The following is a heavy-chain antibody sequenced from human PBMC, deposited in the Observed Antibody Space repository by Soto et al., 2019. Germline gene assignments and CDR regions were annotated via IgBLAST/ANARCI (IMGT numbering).Heavy chain of an antibody. J-gene: IGHJ3*02. Sequence: QVQLVESGGGVVQPGRSLRLSCAASGFMFSGFGMHWVRQAPGKGLQWGAGISKEGSKKYYADSVKGRFTISRDNSKKTLYLQMNSLRAEDTAVYYCANPSGYYFGLGSHDEASDMWGQGTGVTVFS. CDR1: GFMFSGFG. CDR2: ISKEGSKK. D-gene: IGHD3-10*01. V-gene: IGHV3-30*18. CDR3: ANPSGYYFGLGSHDEASDM.